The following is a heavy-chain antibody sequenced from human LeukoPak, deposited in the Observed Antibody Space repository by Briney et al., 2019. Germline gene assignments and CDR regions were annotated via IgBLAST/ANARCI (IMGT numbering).Heavy chain of an antibody. CDR3: AKDWEAVSGTPTAIDY. Sequence: GGSLRLSCGASGFTFSRYAMSWVRQAPGKGLEWVSGISGTNGNTYYADSVKGRFTISRDNSKSTVYLQMNSLRAEDTALYYCAKDWEAVSGTPTAIDYWGRGTLVTVSS. CDR1: GFTFSRYA. J-gene: IGHJ4*02. CDR2: ISGTNGNT. D-gene: IGHD6-19*01. V-gene: IGHV3-23*01.